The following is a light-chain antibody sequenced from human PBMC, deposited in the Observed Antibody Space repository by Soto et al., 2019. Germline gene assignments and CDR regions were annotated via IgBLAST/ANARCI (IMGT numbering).Light chain of an antibody. Sequence: EIVLTQSPGTLSLSPGERATLSFRSSQSVSSSYLAWYQQKPGQAPRLLIYGASTRATGIPDRFSGSGSGTDFTLTISRLEPEDFAVYYCQQYGSSPITFGQGTRLEIK. CDR3: QQYGSSPIT. J-gene: IGKJ5*01. CDR1: QSVSSSY. V-gene: IGKV3-20*01. CDR2: GAS.